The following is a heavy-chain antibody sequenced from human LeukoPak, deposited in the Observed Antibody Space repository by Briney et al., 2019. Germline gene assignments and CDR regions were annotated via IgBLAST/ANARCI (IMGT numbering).Heavy chain of an antibody. CDR1: AFTFSSYG. V-gene: IGHV3-30*02. Sequence: RPGGSLRLSCAASAFTFSSYGMHWVRQAPGKGLEWVAFIRYDGSNKYYADSVKGRFTISRDNSKNTLYLQMNSLRAEDTAVYYCAKSFSGYLYYFGYWGQGTLVTASS. D-gene: IGHD3-22*01. J-gene: IGHJ4*02. CDR2: IRYDGSNK. CDR3: AKSFSGYLYYFGY.